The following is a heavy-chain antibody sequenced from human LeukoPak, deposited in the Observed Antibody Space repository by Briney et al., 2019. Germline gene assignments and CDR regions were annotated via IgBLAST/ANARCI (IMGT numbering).Heavy chain of an antibody. D-gene: IGHD6-19*01. CDR2: IKSKTDGGTT. J-gene: IGHJ4*02. CDR1: GFTFSSYS. V-gene: IGHV3-15*01. CDR3: TTEKQWLVTFDY. Sequence: GGSLRLSCAASGFTFSSYSMNWVRQAPGKGLEWVGRIKSKTDGGTTDYAAPVKGRFTISRDDSKNTLYLQMNSLKTEDTAVYYCTTEKQWLVTFDYWGQGTLVTVSS.